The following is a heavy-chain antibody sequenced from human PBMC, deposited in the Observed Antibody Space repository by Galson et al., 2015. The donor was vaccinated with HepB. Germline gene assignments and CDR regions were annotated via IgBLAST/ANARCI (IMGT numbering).Heavy chain of an antibody. CDR3: ARIRGVVVTATTDY. CDR1: GFSLSTSGMC. Sequence: PALVKPTQTLTLTCTFSGFSLSTSGMCVSWIRQPPEKALEWLARIDWGDDKYYSTSLKTRLTISKDTSKNQVVLTMTNMDPVDTATYYCARIRGVVVTATTDYWGQGTLVTVSS. D-gene: IGHD2-21*02. CDR2: IDWGDDK. V-gene: IGHV2-70*11. J-gene: IGHJ4*02.